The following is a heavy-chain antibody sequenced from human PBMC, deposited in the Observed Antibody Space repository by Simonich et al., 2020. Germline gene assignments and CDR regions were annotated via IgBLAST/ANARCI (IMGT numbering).Heavy chain of an antibody. CDR3: ARERAAAGEAFDY. Sequence: QVQLVESGGGVVQPGRSLRLSCAASGFTFSSYGMHWVRQAPGKGLGWVEVKWYDGSNKYYADSVKGRFTISRDNSKNTLYLQMNSLRAEDTAVYYCARERAAAGEAFDYWGQGTLVTVSS. J-gene: IGHJ4*02. V-gene: IGHV3-33*01. CDR1: GFTFSSYG. CDR2: KWYDGSNK. D-gene: IGHD6-13*01.